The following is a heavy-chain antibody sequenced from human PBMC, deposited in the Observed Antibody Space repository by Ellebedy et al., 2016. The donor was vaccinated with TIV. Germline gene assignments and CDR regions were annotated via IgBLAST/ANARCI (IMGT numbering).Heavy chain of an antibody. CDR2: ISSSSSTI. Sequence: GESLKISCAASGFTFSSYSMNWVRQAPGKGLEWLSYISSSSSTIFYADSVKGRFTISRDNAKNSLYLQMNSLRAEDTAVYYCARDGGHSEYDLRGHEYYAMDVWGQGTTVIVSS. J-gene: IGHJ6*02. CDR1: GFTFSSYS. V-gene: IGHV3-48*01. D-gene: IGHD5-12*01. CDR3: ARDGGHSEYDLRGHEYYAMDV.